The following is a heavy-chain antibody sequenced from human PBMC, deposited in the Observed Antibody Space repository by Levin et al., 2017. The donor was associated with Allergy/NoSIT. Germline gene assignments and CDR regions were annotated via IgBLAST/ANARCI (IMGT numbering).Heavy chain of an antibody. D-gene: IGHD3-3*01. Sequence: GGSLRLSCAASGFTFSDYYMTWIRQAPGEGLEWVSYISSSGSTMFYADSVKGRFTISRDNAKNSLYLQMNSLRAEDTAVYFCARAKALRFLEWSQYYYYYYMDVWGKGTTVTVSS. CDR3: ARAKALRFLEWSQYYYYYYMDV. CDR2: ISSSGSTM. CDR1: GFTFSDYY. J-gene: IGHJ6*03. V-gene: IGHV3-11*01.